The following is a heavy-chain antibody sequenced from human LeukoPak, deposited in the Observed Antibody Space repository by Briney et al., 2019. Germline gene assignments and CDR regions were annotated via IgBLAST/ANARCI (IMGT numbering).Heavy chain of an antibody. CDR3: ERGRPTGASRVFVVQ. Sequence: PGGSLRLSCAASGFTFGSYSMTWVRQAPGKGLEWVSSMSSGSTYIYYADSVRGRFTISRDNAKNSLYLLMNSLRVDDTAVYYCERGRPTGASRVFVVQWGQGTLVTVSS. CDR1: GFTFGSYS. D-gene: IGHD2-15*01. V-gene: IGHV3-21*06. J-gene: IGHJ4*02. CDR2: MSSGSTYI.